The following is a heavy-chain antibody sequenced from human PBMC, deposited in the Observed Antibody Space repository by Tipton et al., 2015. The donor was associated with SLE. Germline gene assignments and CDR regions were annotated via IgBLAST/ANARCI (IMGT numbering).Heavy chain of an antibody. V-gene: IGHV4-39*07. J-gene: IGHJ4*02. Sequence: LRLSCTVSGGSISSSSYYWGWIRQPPGKGLEWIGEINHSGSTSYNPSLKSRLIMTVDTSKNQFSLKLTSVTAADTAVYYCAREPDYWGQGILVAVSS. CDR2: INHSGST. CDR3: AREPDY. CDR1: GGSISSSSYY.